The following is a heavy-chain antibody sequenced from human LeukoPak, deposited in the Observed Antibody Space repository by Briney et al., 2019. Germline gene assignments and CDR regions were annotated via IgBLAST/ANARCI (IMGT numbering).Heavy chain of an antibody. CDR1: GFTFSGSA. D-gene: IGHD1-26*01. V-gene: IGHV3-73*01. Sequence: GGSLRLSCAASGFTFSGSAMHWVRQASGKGLEWVGRIRSKANSYATAYAASVKGRFTISRDDSKNTAYLQMNSLKTEDTAVYYCTRDLSGSYPRGLIQHWGQGTLVTVSS. J-gene: IGHJ1*01. CDR2: IRSKANSYAT. CDR3: TRDLSGSYPRGLIQH.